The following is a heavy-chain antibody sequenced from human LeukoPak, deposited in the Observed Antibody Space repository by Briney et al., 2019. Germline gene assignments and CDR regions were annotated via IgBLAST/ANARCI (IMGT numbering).Heavy chain of an antibody. CDR3: ARGRGSSWYYFDY. CDR1: GGSITSGSYY. V-gene: IGHV4-61*02. CDR2: IYASGNT. Sequence: KTSQTLSLTCTVSGGSITSGSYYWSWIRQPAGKGLEWIGRIYASGNTNYNPSLKGRVTMSLDTSKNQFSLNLSSVTAADTAVYYCARGRGSSWYYFDYWGRGTLVTVSS. D-gene: IGHD6-13*01. J-gene: IGHJ4*02.